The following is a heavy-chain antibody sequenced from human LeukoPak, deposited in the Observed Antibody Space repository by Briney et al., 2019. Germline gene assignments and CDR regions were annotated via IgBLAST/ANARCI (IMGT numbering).Heavy chain of an antibody. V-gene: IGHV1-69*05. CDR2: IIPIFGTA. CDR1: GGTFSSYA. CDR3: ARQGSYYTTFYYYYYMDV. Sequence: PVKVSCKASGGTFSSYAISWVRQAPGQGLEWMGGIIPIFGTANYAQKFQGRVTMTTDTSTSTAYMELRSLRSDDTAVYYCARQGSYYTTFYYYYYMDVWGKGTTVTISS. J-gene: IGHJ6*03. D-gene: IGHD3-10*01.